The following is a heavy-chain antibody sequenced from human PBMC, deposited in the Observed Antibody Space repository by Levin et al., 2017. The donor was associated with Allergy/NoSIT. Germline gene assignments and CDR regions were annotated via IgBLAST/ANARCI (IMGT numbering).Heavy chain of an antibody. J-gene: IGHJ4*02. CDR1: GFTFRNYG. V-gene: IGHV3-30*18. CDR2: ISNDGSNK. CDR3: AKENRQLAYYFDY. D-gene: IGHD6-13*01. Sequence: PGGSLRLSCAASGFTFRNYGMHWVRQAPGKGLEWVAVISNDGSNKYYADSVKGRFTISRDDSKNTLLLQMNSLRDEDTAIYYCAKENRQLAYYFDYWGQGTLVTVSS.